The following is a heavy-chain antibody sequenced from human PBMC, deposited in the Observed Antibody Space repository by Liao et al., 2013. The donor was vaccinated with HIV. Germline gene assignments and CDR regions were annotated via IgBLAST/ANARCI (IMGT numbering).Heavy chain of an antibody. V-gene: IGHV4-61*02. CDR1: GGSISSGSYY. Sequence: QVQLQESGPGLVKPSQTLSLTCTVSGGSISSGSYYWSWIRQPAGKGLEWIGRIYTSGSTNYNPSLKSRVTMSVDTSKNQFSLKLTSVTAADTAVYYCARDMRRWHDHWGQGTLVTVSS. J-gene: IGHJ5*02. CDR3: ARDMRRWHDH. D-gene: IGHD6-13*01. CDR2: IYTSGST.